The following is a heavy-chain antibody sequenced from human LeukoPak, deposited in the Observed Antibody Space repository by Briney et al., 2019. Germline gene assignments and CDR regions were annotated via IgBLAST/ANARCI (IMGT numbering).Heavy chain of an antibody. J-gene: IGHJ3*02. CDR2: INAGNGNT. Sequence: GASVKVSCKASGYTFTSYAMHWVRQAPGQRLEWMGWINAGNGNTKYSQKFQGRVTITSDTSATTAYMELSSLRSEDTAVFYCARDGGSSWYSAFDIWGQGTMVTVSS. V-gene: IGHV1-3*01. CDR1: GYTFTSYA. D-gene: IGHD6-13*01. CDR3: ARDGGSSWYSAFDI.